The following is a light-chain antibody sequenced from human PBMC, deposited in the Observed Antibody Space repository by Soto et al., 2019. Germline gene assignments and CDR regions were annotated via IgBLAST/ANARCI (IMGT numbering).Light chain of an antibody. CDR3: AAWDDTLNGLL. V-gene: IGLV1-44*01. CDR1: SSNIGSDT. CDR2: SNY. J-gene: IGLJ2*01. Sequence: QLVLTQPPSASGTPGQRVTISCSGSSSNIGSDTVNWYQQLPGTAPQLLIYSNYRRPSGVPDRFSGSQYGTSASLAISGLQSEDEADYYCAAWDDTLNGLLFGGGTKLTVL.